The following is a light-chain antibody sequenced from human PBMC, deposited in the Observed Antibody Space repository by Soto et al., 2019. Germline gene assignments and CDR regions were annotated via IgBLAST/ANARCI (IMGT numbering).Light chain of an antibody. V-gene: IGKV3-20*01. Sequence: EIVLTQSPGTLSLSPGERGTLSCRASQSVRSSYLAWYQQKPGQAPRLLIYDASSRVTGIPDRFSGSGSGTAFTLTISRLQPEDFAVYYCQQYGSLPWTFGQGTMVDIK. J-gene: IGKJ1*01. CDR3: QQYGSLPWT. CDR1: QSVRSSY. CDR2: DAS.